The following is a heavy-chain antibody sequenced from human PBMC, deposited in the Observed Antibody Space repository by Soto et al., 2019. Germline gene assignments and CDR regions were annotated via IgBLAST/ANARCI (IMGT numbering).Heavy chain of an antibody. Sequence: QVQLQESGPGLVKPSQTLSLTCTVSGGSISSGGYYWSWIRQHPGKGLEWIGYIYYSGSTYYNPSLKRRVTISVDTSKNQLSLKLSSVTAADTAVYYCAIDRGDYYDSSGYYYNAFDIWGQGTMVTVSS. V-gene: IGHV4-31*03. D-gene: IGHD3-22*01. CDR2: IYYSGST. J-gene: IGHJ3*02. CDR1: GGSISSGGYY. CDR3: AIDRGDYYDSSGYYYNAFDI.